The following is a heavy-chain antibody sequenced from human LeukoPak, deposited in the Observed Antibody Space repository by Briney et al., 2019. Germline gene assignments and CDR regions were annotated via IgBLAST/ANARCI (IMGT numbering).Heavy chain of an antibody. Sequence: GGSLRLSCAASGFTFSDYYMSWVRQAPGEGLEWVSVIYSGGSTYYADSVKGRFTISRDNSKNTLYLQMNSLRAEDTAVYYCAKTHWATVTNNWFDPWGQGTLVTVSS. V-gene: IGHV3-66*01. CDR1: GFTFSDYY. J-gene: IGHJ5*02. D-gene: IGHD4-17*01. CDR3: AKTHWATVTNNWFDP. CDR2: IYSGGST.